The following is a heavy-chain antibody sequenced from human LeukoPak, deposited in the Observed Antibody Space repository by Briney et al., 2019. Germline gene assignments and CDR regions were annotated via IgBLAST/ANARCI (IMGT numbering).Heavy chain of an antibody. CDR1: GFTFSSYW. D-gene: IGHD3-22*01. CDR3: ATGGVHYYDSSADY. CDR2: INSDGSST. J-gene: IGHJ4*02. V-gene: IGHV3-74*01. Sequence: GGSLRLSCAASGFTFSSYWMHWVRHAPGKGLVWVSRINSDGSSTSYADSVKGRFTISRDNAKNSLYLQMDSLRGEDTAVYYCATGGVHYYDSSADYWGQGTLVTVSS.